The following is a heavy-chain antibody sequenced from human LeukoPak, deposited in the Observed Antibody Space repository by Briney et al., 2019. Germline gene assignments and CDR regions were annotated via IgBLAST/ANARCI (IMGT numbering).Heavy chain of an antibody. J-gene: IGHJ3*01. CDR1: GYTLAELS. V-gene: IGHV1-24*01. D-gene: IGHD5-18*01. CDR2: FDPEDGDT. Sequence: ASVKVSCKLSGYTLAELSIHWVRQVPGKGLEWMGGFDPEDGDTFFAQKFQGRVTMTEDTSTDTAYMELSSLRYEDTAVYYCATQGVDPTMGTGGYSDAFDVWGQGTLVTVSS. CDR3: ATQGVDPTMGTGGYSDAFDV.